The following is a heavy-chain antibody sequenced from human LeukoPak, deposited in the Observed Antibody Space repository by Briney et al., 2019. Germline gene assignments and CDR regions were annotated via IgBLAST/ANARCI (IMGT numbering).Heavy chain of an antibody. J-gene: IGHJ4*02. V-gene: IGHV3-64*01. D-gene: IGHD2-2*02. CDR2: ISSNGGST. Sequence: GGSLRLSCAASGFTFSSYAMHWVRQAPGKGLEYVSAISSNGGSTYYANSVKGRFTISRDNAKNTLYLQMNSLRAEDTAVYYCARDLPEAIGVFDYWGQGTLVTVSS. CDR1: GFTFSSYA. CDR3: ARDLPEAIGVFDY.